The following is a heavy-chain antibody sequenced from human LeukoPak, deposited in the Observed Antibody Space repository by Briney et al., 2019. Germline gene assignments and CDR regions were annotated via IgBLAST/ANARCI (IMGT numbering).Heavy chain of an antibody. CDR1: GFTFDDYG. J-gene: IGHJ3*02. CDR3: ASERRPCGGDCPGVGAFDI. D-gene: IGHD2-21*01. Sequence: GGSLRLSCAASGFTFDDYGMSWVRQAPGKGLEWVSGINWNGGSTGYADSVKGRFTISRDNAKNSLYLQMNSLRAEDTALYYCASERRPCGGDCPGVGAFDIWGQGTMVTVSS. CDR2: INWNGGST. V-gene: IGHV3-20*04.